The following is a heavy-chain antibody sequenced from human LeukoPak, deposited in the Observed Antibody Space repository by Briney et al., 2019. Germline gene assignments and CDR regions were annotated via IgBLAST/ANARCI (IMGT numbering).Heavy chain of an antibody. J-gene: IGHJ6*02. CDR1: GFTFGDHA. Sequence: HAGGSLRLSCTTSGFTFGDHAMGWVRQAPGKGLEWVGFIRSKGYGGTTEYAASVKGRFAISRDDSKSIAYLQMNSLKTEDTAVYYCTRGPTQQWVYYGMDVWGQGTTVIVSS. V-gene: IGHV3-49*04. CDR3: TRGPTQQWVYYGMDV. D-gene: IGHD5-18*01. CDR2: IRSKGYGGTT.